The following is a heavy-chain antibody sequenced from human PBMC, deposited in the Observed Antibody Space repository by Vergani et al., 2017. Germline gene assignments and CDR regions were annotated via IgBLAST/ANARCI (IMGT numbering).Heavy chain of an antibody. CDR1: GFTFSSYW. D-gene: IGHD3-22*01. Sequence: EVQLVESGGGLVQPGGSLRLSCAASGFTFSSYWMSWVRQAPGKGLEWVANIKQDGSEKYYVDSVKGRFTISRDNSKNTLYLQMNSLRAEDTAVYYCAKDRYDSSGYSYYFDYWGQGTLVTVSS. V-gene: IGHV3-7*01. CDR2: IKQDGSEK. J-gene: IGHJ4*02. CDR3: AKDRYDSSGYSYYFDY.